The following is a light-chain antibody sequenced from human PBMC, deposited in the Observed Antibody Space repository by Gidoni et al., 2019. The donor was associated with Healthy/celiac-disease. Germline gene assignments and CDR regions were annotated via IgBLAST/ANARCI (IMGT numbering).Light chain of an antibody. Sequence: EIALTQSPATLSLSPGERATLSCRASQSVSSDLAWYQQNPGQAPRLLIYDASNRATGIPARFSGSGSGTDFTLTISSLEPEDFAVYYCQQRSNWPWTFGQGTKVEIK. CDR2: DAS. CDR3: QQRSNWPWT. V-gene: IGKV3-11*01. CDR1: QSVSSD. J-gene: IGKJ1*01.